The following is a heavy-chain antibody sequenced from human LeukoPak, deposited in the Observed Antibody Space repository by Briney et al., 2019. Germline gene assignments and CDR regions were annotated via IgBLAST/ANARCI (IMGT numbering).Heavy chain of an antibody. V-gene: IGHV3-21*01. J-gene: IGHJ6*03. Sequence: PGGSLRLSCAASGFTFSSYSMNWVRQAPGKGLEWVSSISSSSSYIYYADSVKGRFTTSRDNAKNSLYLQMNSLRAEDTAVYYCARDMDFWTGGLYYYYMDVWGKGTTVTVSS. D-gene: IGHD3/OR15-3a*01. CDR1: GFTFSSYS. CDR3: ARDMDFWTGGLYYYYMDV. CDR2: ISSSSSYI.